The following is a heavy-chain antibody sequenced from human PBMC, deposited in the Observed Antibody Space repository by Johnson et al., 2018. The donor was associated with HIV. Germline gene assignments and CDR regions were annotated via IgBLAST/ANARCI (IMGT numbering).Heavy chain of an antibody. Sequence: VQLVESGGGLIQPGGSLRLSCSASGFTVSSNYMSWVRQAPGKGLEWVSVIYSGGSTYYADSVKGRFTISRDNSKNTLYLQMNSLRAEDTALYYCARGVSSGYYSNAFDVWGQGTMATVSS. V-gene: IGHV3-53*01. CDR3: ARGVSSGYYSNAFDV. CDR2: IYSGGST. D-gene: IGHD3-22*01. CDR1: GFTVSSNY. J-gene: IGHJ3*01.